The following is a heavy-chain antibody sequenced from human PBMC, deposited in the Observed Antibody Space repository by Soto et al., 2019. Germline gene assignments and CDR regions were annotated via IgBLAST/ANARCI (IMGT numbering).Heavy chain of an antibody. CDR1: GGSINSRSYY. D-gene: IGHD3-16*01. CDR3: GRQRTWLVSQAFFAY. J-gene: IGHJ1*01. V-gene: IGHV4-39*01. CDR2: IYYSGST. Sequence: PSETLSLTCTVSGGSINSRSYYWGWIRQPPGKGLEWIGSIYYSGSTYYNPTLKSRVAMSVDTSKNQFSLKLRSVSAADTAVYYVGRQRTWLVSQAFFAYGGEASLVTFS.